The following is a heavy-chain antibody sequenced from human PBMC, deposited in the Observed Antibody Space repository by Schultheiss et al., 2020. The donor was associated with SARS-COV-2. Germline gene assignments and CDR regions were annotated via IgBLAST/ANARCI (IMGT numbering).Heavy chain of an antibody. CDR3: ARDYSGSYSWLDY. D-gene: IGHD1-26*01. CDR1: GFTVSSNY. J-gene: IGHJ4*02. CDR2: IWYDGSNK. Sequence: GESLKISCAASGFTVSSNYMSWVRQAPGKGLEWVAVIWYDGSNKYYADSVKGRFTVSRDNSNDTLNLQMNSLRAEDTAVYYCARDYSGSYSWLDYWGQGTLVTVSS. V-gene: IGHV3-33*08.